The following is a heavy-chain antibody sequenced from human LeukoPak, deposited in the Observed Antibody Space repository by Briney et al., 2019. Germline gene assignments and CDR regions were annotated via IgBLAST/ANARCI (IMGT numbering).Heavy chain of an antibody. CDR3: ARPTDQQDLQGYYYYYMDV. D-gene: IGHD5-24*01. CDR1: GYSISSGYY. J-gene: IGHJ6*03. CDR2: IYHSGST. Sequence: PSETLSLTCAVSGYSISSGYYWGWIRQPPGKGLEWIGSIYHSGSTYYNPSLKSRVTISVDTSKNQFSLKLSSVTAADTAVYYCARPTDQQDLQGYYYYYMDVWGKGTTVTVSS. V-gene: IGHV4-38-2*01.